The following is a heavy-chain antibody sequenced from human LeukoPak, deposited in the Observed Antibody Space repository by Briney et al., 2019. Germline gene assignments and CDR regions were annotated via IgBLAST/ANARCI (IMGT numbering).Heavy chain of an antibody. CDR1: GFTFSSYA. Sequence: GGSLRLSCAAFGFTFSSYAMSWVRQAPGKGLEWVSAISGSGGSTYYADSVKGRFTISRDNSKNTLYLQMNSLRAEDTAVSYCALGQGYSSSTPFDYWGQGTLVTVSS. CDR3: ALGQGYSSSTPFDY. V-gene: IGHV3-23*01. CDR2: ISGSGGST. J-gene: IGHJ4*02. D-gene: IGHD6-6*01.